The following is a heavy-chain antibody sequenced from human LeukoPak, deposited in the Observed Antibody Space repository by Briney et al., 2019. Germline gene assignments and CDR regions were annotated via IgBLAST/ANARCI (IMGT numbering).Heavy chain of an antibody. J-gene: IGHJ4*02. CDR3: ARLRYYYDSSGYYYFDY. D-gene: IGHD3-22*01. Sequence: PSETLSLTCAVSGYSISSGYYCGWIRQPPGKGLEWIGSIYHSGSTCYNPSLKSRVTISVDTSKNQFSLKLSSVTAADTAVYYCARLRYYYDSSGYYYFDYWGQGTLVTVSS. V-gene: IGHV4-38-2*01. CDR1: GYSISSGYY. CDR2: IYHSGST.